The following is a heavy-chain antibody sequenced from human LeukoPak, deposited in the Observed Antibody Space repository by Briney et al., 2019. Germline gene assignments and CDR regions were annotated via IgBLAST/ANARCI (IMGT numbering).Heavy chain of an antibody. CDR2: IYTSGST. D-gene: IGHD3-10*01. J-gene: IGHJ5*02. V-gene: IGHV4-4*07. CDR1: GGSISSYY. CDR3: ARDYYGSGSHPNWFDP. Sequence: SETLSLTCTVSGGSISSYYWSWIRQPAGKGLEWIGRIYTSGSTNYNPSLTSRVTMSLDTSKNQFSLKLSSVTAADTAVYYCARDYYGSGSHPNWFDPWGQGTLVTVSS.